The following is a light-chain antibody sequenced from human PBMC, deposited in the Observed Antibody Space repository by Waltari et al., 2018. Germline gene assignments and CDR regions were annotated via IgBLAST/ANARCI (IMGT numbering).Light chain of an antibody. CDR3: MQARQTPWT. J-gene: IGKJ1*01. CDR1: QSLLHSSGNTF. CDR2: LVS. V-gene: IGKV2-28*01. Sequence: DIVMTQSPLSLSVTPGEPASISCSSSQSLLHSSGNTFLHWYLQKPGQSPQLLIYLVSNRASGVPDRFSGSGSGTDFTLKISRVEAEDVGVYFCMQARQTPWTFGQGTKVEIK.